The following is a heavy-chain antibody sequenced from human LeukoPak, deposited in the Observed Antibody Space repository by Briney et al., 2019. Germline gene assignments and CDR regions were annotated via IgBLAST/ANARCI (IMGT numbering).Heavy chain of an antibody. V-gene: IGHV4-4*02. CDR2: IYHSGST. J-gene: IGHJ4*02. Sequence: PSETLSLTCAVSGGSISSSNWWSWVRQPPGKGLEWIGEIYHSGSTNYNPSLKSRVTISVDKSKNQFSLKLSSVTAADTAVYYCARGGGDSSSWYRYYFDYWGQGTLVTVSS. CDR3: ARGGGDSSSWYRYYFDY. CDR1: GGSISSSNW. D-gene: IGHD6-13*01.